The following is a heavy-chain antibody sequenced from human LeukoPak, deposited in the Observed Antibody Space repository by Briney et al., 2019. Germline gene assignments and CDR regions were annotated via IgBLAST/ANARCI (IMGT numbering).Heavy chain of an antibody. D-gene: IGHD1-26*01. Sequence: ASVKVSCKASGYTFTGYYMHWVRQAPGQGLEWMGWINPNSGGTNYAQKFQGRVTMTRDTSICTAYMELSRLRSDDTAVYYCAREDSGGSYCFFSWGQGTLVTVSS. CDR3: AREDSGGSYCFFS. V-gene: IGHV1-2*02. J-gene: IGHJ5*02. CDR1: GYTFTGYY. CDR2: INPNSGGT.